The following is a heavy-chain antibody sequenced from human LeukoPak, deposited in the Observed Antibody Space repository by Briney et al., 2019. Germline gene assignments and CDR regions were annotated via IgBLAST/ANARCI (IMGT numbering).Heavy chain of an antibody. CDR1: GFTFDDYA. CDR2: ISWDGGTT. CDR3: ARVFHPINGYGSGSYSFLGSLDP. J-gene: IGHJ5*02. V-gene: IGHV3-43D*03. Sequence: GGSLRLSCLASGFTFDDYAMHWVRQAPGKGLEWVSLISWDGGTTYYADSVKGRFTISRDNSKNSLYLQMNSLRSEDTAMYYCARVFHPINGYGSGSYSFLGSLDPWGQGTLVTVSS. D-gene: IGHD3-10*01.